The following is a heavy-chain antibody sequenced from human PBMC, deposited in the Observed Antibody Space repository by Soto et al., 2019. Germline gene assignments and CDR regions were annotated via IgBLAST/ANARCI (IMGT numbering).Heavy chain of an antibody. CDR3: ARQGAALRDYYYGMDV. CDR1: GGTFSRYA. J-gene: IGHJ6*02. Sequence: QVQLVQSGAEVKQPGSSVKVSCKASGGTFSRYAISWVRQAPGQGLEWMGGIIPIFGTANYAPKFQGRVTITADESTSSAYMALSSLRSEHTAVYYCARQGAALRDYYYGMDVWGQGTTVTVSS. D-gene: IGHD6-25*01. CDR2: IIPIFGTA. V-gene: IGHV1-69*12.